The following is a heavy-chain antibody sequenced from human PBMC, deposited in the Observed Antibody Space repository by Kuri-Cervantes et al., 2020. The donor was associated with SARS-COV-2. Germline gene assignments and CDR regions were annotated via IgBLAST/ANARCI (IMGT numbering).Heavy chain of an antibody. CDR1: GYTFISYY. CDR3: ARVAVAALDY. Sequence: ASVKVSCKASGYTFISYYMHWVRQAPGQGLEWMGIINPSGGSTSYAQELQGRVTMTTDTSTSTAYMELRSLRSDDTAVYYCARVAVAALDYWGQGTLVTVSS. V-gene: IGHV1-46*01. CDR2: INPSGGST. D-gene: IGHD6-19*01. J-gene: IGHJ4*02.